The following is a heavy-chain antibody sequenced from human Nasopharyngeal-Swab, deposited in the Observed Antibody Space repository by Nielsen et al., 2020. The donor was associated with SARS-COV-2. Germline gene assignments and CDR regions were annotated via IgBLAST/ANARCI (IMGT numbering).Heavy chain of an antibody. D-gene: IGHD3-22*01. CDR1: GFTVSSNY. CDR2: IYSGGST. CDR3: ARTMGGYYDSSCYTLEWFDY. V-gene: IGHV3-53*01. Sequence: GESLKISCAASGFTVSSNYMSWVRQAPGKGLEWVSVIYSGGSTYYEDSVKGRFTISRDNYKNTLYLQMKSLKAEDTAVYYCARTMGGYYDSSCYTLEWFDYWGQGTLVTVSS. J-gene: IGHJ4*02.